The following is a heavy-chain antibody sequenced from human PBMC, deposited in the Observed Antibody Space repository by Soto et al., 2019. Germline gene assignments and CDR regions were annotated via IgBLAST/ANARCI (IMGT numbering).Heavy chain of an antibody. CDR1: GGSFSGYY. CDR2: INHSGST. V-gene: IGHV4-34*01. Sequence: SETLSLTCAVYGGSFSGYYWSWIRQPPGKGLEWIGEINHSGSTNYNPSIKSRVTISVDTSKNQFSLKLSSVTAADTAVYYCSIRYFDWLLYYFDYWGQGTLVTVSS. CDR3: SIRYFDWLLYYFDY. J-gene: IGHJ4*02. D-gene: IGHD3-9*01.